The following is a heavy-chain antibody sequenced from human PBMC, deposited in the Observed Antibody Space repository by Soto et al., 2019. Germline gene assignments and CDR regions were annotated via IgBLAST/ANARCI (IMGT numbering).Heavy chain of an antibody. J-gene: IGHJ6*02. V-gene: IGHV4-31*03. Sequence: QVQLQESGPGLVKPSQTLSLTCTVSGGSISSGGYYWSWIRQHPGKGLAWIGYIYYSGSTYYNPSLKSRVTISGDTSKNQFSLKLSSVTAADTAVYYCARDSGDDYSNRWVDVWGQGTTVTVSS. CDR2: IYYSGST. D-gene: IGHD4-4*01. CDR1: GGSISSGGYY. CDR3: ARDSGDDYSNRWVDV.